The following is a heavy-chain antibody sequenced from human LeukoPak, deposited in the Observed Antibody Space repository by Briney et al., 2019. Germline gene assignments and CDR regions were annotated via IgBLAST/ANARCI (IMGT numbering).Heavy chain of an antibody. CDR1: GFRFSSYS. V-gene: IGHV3-21*01. Sequence: GGSLRLSCAASGFRFSSYSMNWVRQAPGKGLEWVSFISSSSSYIYYADSVKGRFTISRDNAKNSLFLQMNSLRVEDTAVYYCAGDSGAYFDRNHFGYWGQGTLVTVSS. J-gene: IGHJ4*02. CDR3: AGDSGAYFDRNHFGY. CDR2: ISSSSSYI. D-gene: IGHD3-9*01.